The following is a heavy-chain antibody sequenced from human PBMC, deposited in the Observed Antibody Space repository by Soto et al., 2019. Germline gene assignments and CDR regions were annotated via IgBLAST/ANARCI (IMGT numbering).Heavy chain of an antibody. J-gene: IGHJ5*02. CDR2: ISGSGGST. CDR3: AKDRAPRYYYDSSGYNLGRYNWFDP. V-gene: IGHV3-23*01. D-gene: IGHD3-22*01. CDR1: GFTFSSYA. Sequence: GGSLRLSCAASGFTFSSYAMSWVRQAPGKGLEWVSAISGSGGSTYYADSVKGRFTISRDNSKNTLYLQMNSLRAEDTAVYYCAKDRAPRYYYDSSGYNLGRYNWFDPWGQGTLVTVSS.